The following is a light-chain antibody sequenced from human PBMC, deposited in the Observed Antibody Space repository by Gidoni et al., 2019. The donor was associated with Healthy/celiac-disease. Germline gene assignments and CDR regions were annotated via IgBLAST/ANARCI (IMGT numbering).Light chain of an antibody. CDR2: AAS. Sequence: DIQLTQSPSSLSASVGDRVTITCRASPSISSYLNWYQQKPGKAPKLLIYAASSLQSGVPSRFSGSGSGTDFTLTISSLQPEDFATYYCQQSYSTPPFFGGGTKVEIK. J-gene: IGKJ4*01. CDR1: PSISSY. CDR3: QQSYSTPPF. V-gene: IGKV1-39*01.